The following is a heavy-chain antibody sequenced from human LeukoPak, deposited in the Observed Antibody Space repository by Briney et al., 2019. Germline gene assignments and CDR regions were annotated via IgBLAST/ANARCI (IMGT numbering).Heavy chain of an antibody. CDR1: GYTFTSYG. J-gene: IGHJ6*03. CDR3: ARGRRDPVYYYYFYYMGV. D-gene: IGHD2-21*02. CDR2: ISAYNGNT. V-gene: IGHV1-18*01. Sequence: ASVKVSCKASGYTFTSYGISWVRQAPGQGLEWMGWISAYNGNTNYAQKFQGRVTITRDTSTSTVYMELSSLRSEDTAVYYCARGRRDPVYYYYFYYMGVWGKGTTVTISS.